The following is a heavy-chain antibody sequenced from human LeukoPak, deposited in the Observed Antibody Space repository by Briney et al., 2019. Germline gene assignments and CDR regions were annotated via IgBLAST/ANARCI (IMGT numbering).Heavy chain of an antibody. CDR1: GFTFSSYS. Sequence: GGSLRLSCAASGFTFSSYSMNWVRQAPGKGLEWVSSISSSSSYIYYADSVKGRFTISRDNAKNSLYLQMNSLRAEDTAVYYCARDRLTPLSTDYWGQGTLVTVSS. J-gene: IGHJ4*02. V-gene: IGHV3-21*01. D-gene: IGHD2/OR15-2a*01. CDR3: ARDRLTPLSTDY. CDR2: ISSSSSYI.